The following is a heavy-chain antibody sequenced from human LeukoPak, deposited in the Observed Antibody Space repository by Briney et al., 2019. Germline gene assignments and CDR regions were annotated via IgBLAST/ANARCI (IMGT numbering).Heavy chain of an antibody. Sequence: SETLSLTCTVSGGSISSGGYYWSWIRQHPGKGLEWIGYIYYSGSTYYNPSLKSRVIISVDTSKNQFSLKLSSVTAADTAVYYCARSNAAWSHYYYYYYMDVWGKGTTVTVSS. CDR2: IYYSGST. CDR1: GGSISSGGYY. D-gene: IGHD2-15*01. V-gene: IGHV4-31*03. J-gene: IGHJ6*03. CDR3: ARSNAAWSHYYYYYYMDV.